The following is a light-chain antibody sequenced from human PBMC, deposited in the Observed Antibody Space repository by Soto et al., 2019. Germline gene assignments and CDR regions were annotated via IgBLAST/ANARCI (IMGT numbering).Light chain of an antibody. CDR2: KAS. CDR1: QTISNW. V-gene: IGKV1-5*03. J-gene: IGKJ2*01. Sequence: DIQMTQFPSTLSASIGDRVTITCRASQTISNWLAWYQQKPGKAPKLLIYKASSLETGVPSRFSGSESGTEFTLTISSLQPDDFATYYCQQYTRYSAYTFGQGTRLELK. CDR3: QQYTRYSAYT.